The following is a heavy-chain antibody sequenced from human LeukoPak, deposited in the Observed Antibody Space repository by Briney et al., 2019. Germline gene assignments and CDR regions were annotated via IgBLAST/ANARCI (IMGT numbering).Heavy chain of an antibody. CDR2: ISNSGSTI. CDR1: GFTFSSSA. D-gene: IGHD2-2*01. CDR3: ARKYCSSTSCLFDY. V-gene: IGHV3-48*03. Sequence: PGGSLRLSCAASGFTFSSSAMNWVRQAPGKGLEWVSYISNSGSTIYYADSVKGRFTISRDNAKNSLYLQMNSLRAEDTAVYYCARKYCSSTSCLFDYWGQGTLVTVSS. J-gene: IGHJ4*02.